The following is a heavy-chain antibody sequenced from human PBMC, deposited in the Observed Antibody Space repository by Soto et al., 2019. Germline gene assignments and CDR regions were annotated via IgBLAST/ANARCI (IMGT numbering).Heavy chain of an antibody. J-gene: IGHJ3*01. Sequence: EVQLVESGGGLVQPGESLRLSCAASGFTFDYYWMHWVRQAPGKGLVWVSRVHSDGTTTTYADSVKGRFTISRDKARNTVSLQMSSLRAEDTAIYYCARGDRGGFVLWGHGTVVTVSS. CDR2: VHSDGTTT. CDR3: ARGDRGGFVL. V-gene: IGHV3-74*01. CDR1: GFTFDYYW. D-gene: IGHD3-10*01.